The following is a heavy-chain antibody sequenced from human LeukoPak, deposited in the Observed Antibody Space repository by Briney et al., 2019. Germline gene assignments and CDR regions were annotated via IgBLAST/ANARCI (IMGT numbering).Heavy chain of an antibody. CDR3: ARDRGHYYGSGSYSPFDY. D-gene: IGHD3-10*01. CDR1: GGSISSGSYY. CDR2: IYTSGST. Sequence: SETLSLTCTVSGGSISSGSYYWSWIRQPAGKRLEWIGRIYTSGSTNYNPSLKSRVTISVDTSKNQFSLKLSSVTAADTAVYYCARDRGHYYGSGSYSPFDYWGQGTLVTVSS. V-gene: IGHV4-61*02. J-gene: IGHJ4*02.